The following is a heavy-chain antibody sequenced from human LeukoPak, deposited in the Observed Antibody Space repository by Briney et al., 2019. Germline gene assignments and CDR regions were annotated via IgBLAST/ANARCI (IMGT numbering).Heavy chain of an antibody. J-gene: IGHJ4*02. V-gene: IGHV3-30*14. D-gene: IGHD4-17*01. Sequence: GGSLRLSCAASGFTFSSYAMHWVRQAPGKGLEWVAVISYDGSNKYYADSVKGRFTISRDNSKNTLYLQMNSLKVEDTAVYYCASGYGDYLRRDYWGQGTLVTVSS. CDR3: ASGYGDYLRRDY. CDR2: ISYDGSNK. CDR1: GFTFSSYA.